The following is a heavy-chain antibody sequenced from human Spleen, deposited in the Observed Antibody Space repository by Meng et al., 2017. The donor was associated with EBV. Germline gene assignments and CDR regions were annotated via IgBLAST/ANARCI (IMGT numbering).Heavy chain of an antibody. CDR2: IYWDDDK. J-gene: IGHJ4*02. V-gene: IGHV2-5*02. CDR1: GFSLSTSGEG. D-gene: IGHD3-10*01. Sequence: HIPLKASGPTLVKPTQTLTLTCTFSGFSLSTSGEGVAWIRQPPGKALEWLALIYWDDDKRYSPSLRSRLTITKDTSKNQVVLTMTNMDPVDTATYYCAHRDYYGVVDYWGQGTLVTVSS. CDR3: AHRDYYGVVDY.